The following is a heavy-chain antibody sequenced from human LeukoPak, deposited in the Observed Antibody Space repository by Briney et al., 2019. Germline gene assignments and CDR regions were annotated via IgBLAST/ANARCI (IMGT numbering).Heavy chain of an antibody. Sequence: SETLSLTCTVSGGSISSSSYYWGWIRQPPGKGLEWIGSIYYSGSTYYNPSLKSRVTISVDTSKNQFSLKLSSVTAADTAVYYCAREGKNVGATSAWHAFDIWGQGTIVTVSS. J-gene: IGHJ3*02. CDR3: AREGKNVGATSAWHAFDI. CDR2: IYYSGST. V-gene: IGHV4-39*07. CDR1: GGSISSSSYY. D-gene: IGHD1-26*01.